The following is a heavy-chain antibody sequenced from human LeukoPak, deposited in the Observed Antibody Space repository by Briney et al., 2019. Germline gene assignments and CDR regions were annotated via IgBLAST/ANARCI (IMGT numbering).Heavy chain of an antibody. J-gene: IGHJ5*02. D-gene: IGHD3-9*01. CDR1: GFTFSSYW. CDR2: IKTDGSEK. Sequence: GGSLRLSCEASGFTFSSYWMSWVRQAPGKGLEWVANIKTDGSEKYYVDPVKGRFTISRDNAKNSLYLQMNSLRAEDTAVYYCARDYTGYFPWGQGTLVIVSS. CDR3: ARDYTGYFP. V-gene: IGHV3-7*03.